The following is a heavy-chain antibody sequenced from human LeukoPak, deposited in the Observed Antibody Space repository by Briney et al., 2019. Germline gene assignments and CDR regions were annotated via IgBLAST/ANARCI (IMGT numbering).Heavy chain of an antibody. J-gene: IGHJ4*02. CDR1: GGSISSSSYY. CDR2: ICYSGST. D-gene: IGHD5-18*01. CDR3: AREGGYSYGYV. Sequence: SETLSLTCTVSGGSISSSSYYWGWIRQPPGKGLEWIGSICYSGSTYYNPSLKSRVTISVDTSKNQFSLKLSSVTAADTAVYYCAREGGYSYGYVGGQGTLVTVSS. V-gene: IGHV4-39*07.